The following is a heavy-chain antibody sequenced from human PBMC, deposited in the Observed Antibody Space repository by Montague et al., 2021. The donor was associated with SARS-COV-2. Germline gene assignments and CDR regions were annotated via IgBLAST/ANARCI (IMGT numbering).Heavy chain of an antibody. CDR3: ARDQGGYSYNDY. V-gene: IGHV3-30-3*01. CDR2: ISFDGTNK. Sequence: SLRLSCAASGFTFTSYAMHWVRQAPGKGLEWVAVISFDGTNKYYTDSVKGRFTISRDTSKNTLYPQMHSVRPEDTAVYYCARDQGGYSYNDYWGQGTLVTVSS. D-gene: IGHD5-18*01. J-gene: IGHJ4*02. CDR1: GFTFTSYA.